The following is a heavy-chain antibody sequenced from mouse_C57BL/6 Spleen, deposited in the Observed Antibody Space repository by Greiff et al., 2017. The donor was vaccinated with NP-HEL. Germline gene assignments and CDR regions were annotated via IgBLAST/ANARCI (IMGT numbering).Heavy chain of an antibody. D-gene: IGHD1-1*01. CDR2: IYPGDGDT. CDR3: ASDYYVSSWCAY. V-gene: IGHV1-80*01. J-gene: IGHJ3*01. CDR1: GYAFSSYW. Sequence: QVQLQQPGAELVKPGASVKISCKASGYAFSSYWMNWVKQRPGKGLEWIGQIYPGDGDTNYNGKFKGKATLTADKSSSTAYMQLSSLTSEDSAVYFCASDYYVSSWCAYWGQGTLVTVSA.